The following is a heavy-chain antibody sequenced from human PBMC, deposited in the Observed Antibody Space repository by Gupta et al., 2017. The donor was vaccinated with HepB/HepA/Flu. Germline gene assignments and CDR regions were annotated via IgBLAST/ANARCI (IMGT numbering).Heavy chain of an antibody. V-gene: IGHV3-23*01. CDR3: AKEIGVHGTPFFDS. CDR2: ISGSGDSA. J-gene: IGHJ4*02. CDR1: GFTYNNYA. Sequence: EVQLLESGGGLVQPGGSLRLSCVVPGFTYNNYAMTGVRQAPGKGREWVSGISGSGDSAYYTDSVKGRFIISRDNSKNTLLLQMNSLRAEDTAMYYCAKEIGVHGTPFFDSWGQGSLVTVSS. D-gene: IGHD1-1*01.